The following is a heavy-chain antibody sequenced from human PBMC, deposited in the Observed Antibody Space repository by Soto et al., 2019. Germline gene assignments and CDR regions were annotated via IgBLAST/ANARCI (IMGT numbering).Heavy chain of an antibody. J-gene: IGHJ6*02. Sequence: ASVKVSCKASGYSFISSEINWVRQAPGKGLEWMGGFDPEDGETIYAQKFQGRVTMTEDTSTDTAYMELSSLRSEDTAVYYCATVPTRAYYYGMDVWGQGTTVTVSS. CDR3: ATVPTRAYYYGMDV. CDR1: GYSFISSE. V-gene: IGHV1-24*01. CDR2: FDPEDGET. D-gene: IGHD3-16*01.